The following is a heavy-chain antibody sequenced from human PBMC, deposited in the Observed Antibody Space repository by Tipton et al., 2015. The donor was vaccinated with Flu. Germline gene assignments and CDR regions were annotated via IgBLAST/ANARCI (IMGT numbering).Heavy chain of an antibody. Sequence: LRLSCTVSGGSIGSYYWSWIRQPPGKGLEWIGYIYYSGSTNYNPSLKSRVTISVDTSKNQFSLKLSSVTAADTAVYYCAREEKPYGMDVWGQGTTVTVSS. CDR2: IYYSGST. CDR3: AREEKPYGMDV. CDR1: GGSIGSYY. V-gene: IGHV4-59*01. J-gene: IGHJ6*02.